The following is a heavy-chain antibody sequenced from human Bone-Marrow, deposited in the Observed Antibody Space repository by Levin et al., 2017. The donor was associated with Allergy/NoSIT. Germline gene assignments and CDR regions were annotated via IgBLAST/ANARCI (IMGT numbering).Heavy chain of an antibody. Sequence: ASVKVSCKTSGYSFSDYGITWVRQAPGQGLEWMAWISGHNGNTKYAQNVQGRLTVTTDTPTNTAYMELRSLTSDDTAVYFCARFGVVADMRHKYNGMDVWGQGTTVTVSS. J-gene: IGHJ6*02. CDR1: GYSFSDYG. D-gene: IGHD6-19*01. CDR3: ARFGVVADMRHKYNGMDV. V-gene: IGHV1-18*01. CDR2: ISGHNGNT.